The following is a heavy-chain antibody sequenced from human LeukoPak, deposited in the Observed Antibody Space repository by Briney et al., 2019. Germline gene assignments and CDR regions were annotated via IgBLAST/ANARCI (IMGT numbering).Heavy chain of an antibody. J-gene: IGHJ4*02. Sequence: SETLSLTCGVSGGSVSSTNWWTWIRQPPGKGLXXXGEVHLDGRTNFNPSLKSRLTMSVDLSENHVSLKLTSVTAADTAVYYCAREGGFYRPLDYSGQGTLVTVSS. D-gene: IGHD6-25*01. CDR3: AREGGFYRPLDY. V-gene: IGHV4-4*02. CDR1: GGSVSSTNW. CDR2: VHLDGRT.